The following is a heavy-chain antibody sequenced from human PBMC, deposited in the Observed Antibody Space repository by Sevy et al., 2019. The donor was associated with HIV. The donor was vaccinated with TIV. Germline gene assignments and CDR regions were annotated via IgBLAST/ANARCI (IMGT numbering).Heavy chain of an antibody. CDR2: ISWNSGSI. Sequence: GGSLRLSCAASGFTFDDYAMHWVRQAPGKGLEWVSGISWNSGSIDYADSVNGRFTISRDNAKNSLYLQMKSLRADDTALYYCARDRDDGYCTNGVCFNFDNWGQGTLVTVSS. J-gene: IGHJ4*01. CDR1: GFTFDDYA. V-gene: IGHV3-9*01. D-gene: IGHD2-8*01. CDR3: ARDRDDGYCTNGVCFNFDN.